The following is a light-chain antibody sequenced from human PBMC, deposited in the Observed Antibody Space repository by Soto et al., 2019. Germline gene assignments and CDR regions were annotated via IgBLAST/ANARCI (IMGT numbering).Light chain of an antibody. Sequence: QSVLTQPPSASESPGQSVAISCTGTSSDVGGYNYVSWYQQHPGKAPKLMIYEVNKRPSGVPDRFSGSKSGNTASLTVSGLQAEDEADYYCSSYAGSNNVFGTGTKVTVL. CDR1: SSDVGGYNY. CDR2: EVN. V-gene: IGLV2-8*01. CDR3: SSYAGSNNV. J-gene: IGLJ1*01.